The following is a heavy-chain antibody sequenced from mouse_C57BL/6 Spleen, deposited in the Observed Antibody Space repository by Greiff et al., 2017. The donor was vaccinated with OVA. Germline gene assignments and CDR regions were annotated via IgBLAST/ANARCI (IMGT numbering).Heavy chain of an antibody. CDR3: ARRDTVVMDY. CDR1: GYTFTSYW. CDR2: IYPGSGST. J-gene: IGHJ4*01. Sequence: VQLVESGAELVKPGASVKMSCKASGYTFTSYWITWVKQRPGQGLEWIGDIYPGSGSTNYNEKFKSKATLTVDTSSSTAYMQLSSLTSEDSAVYYCARRDTVVMDYWGQGTSVTVSS. D-gene: IGHD1-1*01. V-gene: IGHV1-55*01.